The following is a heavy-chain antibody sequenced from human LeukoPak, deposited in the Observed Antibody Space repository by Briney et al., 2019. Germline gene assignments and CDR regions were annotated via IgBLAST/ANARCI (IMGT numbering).Heavy chain of an antibody. D-gene: IGHD3-10*01. V-gene: IGHV1-2*02. J-gene: IGHJ4*02. CDR1: GYTFTGCY. CDR2: INPNSGGT. Sequence: ASVKVSCKASGYTFTGCYMHWVRQAPGQGLEWMGWINPNSGGTNYAQKFQGRVTMTRDTSISTAYMELSRLRSDDTAVYYCARLGSRVTMVRGGDYWGQGTLVTVSS. CDR3: ARLGSRVTMVRGGDY.